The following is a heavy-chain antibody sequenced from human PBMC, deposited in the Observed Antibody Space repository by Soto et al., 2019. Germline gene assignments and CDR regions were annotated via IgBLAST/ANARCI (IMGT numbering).Heavy chain of an antibody. CDR2: INPNSGGT. J-gene: IGHJ4*01. CDR1: GYTFTGYY. D-gene: IGHD3-22*01. V-gene: IGHV1-2*02. Sequence: GASVKGSCKASGYTFTGYYMHWVRQAPGQGLEWMGLINPNSGGTNYAQKFQCRVTMTRDTSISTAYMELSRLRSDDTAVYYCSRGYYFDSSGYYGFDYWVFGPLVTVSS. CDR3: SRGYYFDSSGYYGFDY.